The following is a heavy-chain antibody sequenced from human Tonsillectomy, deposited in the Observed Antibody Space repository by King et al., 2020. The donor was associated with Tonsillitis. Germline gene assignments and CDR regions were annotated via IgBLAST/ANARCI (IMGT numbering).Heavy chain of an antibody. V-gene: IGHV1-69*01. Sequence: QLVQSGAEVKKPGSSVKVSCKTSGGTFKSYAINWVRQAPGQGLEWMGGIIPIFGPAKYAQKFQDRVTMTANESTSTAYMELSSLRSEDTAVYYCARKRSGYDLGYYYYYMDVWGTGTTVTVSS. D-gene: IGHD3-3*01. CDR3: ARKRSGYDLGYYYYYMDV. J-gene: IGHJ6*03. CDR2: IIPIFGPA. CDR1: GGTFKSYA.